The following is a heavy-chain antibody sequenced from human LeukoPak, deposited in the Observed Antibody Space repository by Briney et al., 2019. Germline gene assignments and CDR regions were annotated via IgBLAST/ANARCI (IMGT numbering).Heavy chain of an antibody. D-gene: IGHD6-13*01. CDR2: IYYSGST. Sequence: SETLSLTCTLSGGSISTGGYYWSWIRHHPGNGLERIGYIYYSGSTYYNPSLKSRVTISVDTSKNQFSLKLSSVTAADTAVYYCARPVWDIAAANFDYWGQGTLVTVSS. CDR3: ARPVWDIAAANFDY. CDR1: GGSISTGGYY. J-gene: IGHJ4*02. V-gene: IGHV4-31*03.